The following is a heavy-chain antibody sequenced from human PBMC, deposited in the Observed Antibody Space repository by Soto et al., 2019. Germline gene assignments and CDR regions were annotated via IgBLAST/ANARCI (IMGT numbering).Heavy chain of an antibody. D-gene: IGHD6-13*01. CDR3: ARTYSSSGFDY. V-gene: IGHV2-5*02. CDR1: GFSLSTSGVG. J-gene: IGHJ4*02. Sequence: QITLKESGPTLVKPTQTLTLTCTFSGFSLSTSGVGVGWIRQPPGKALEWLALIYWDDDKRYSPSLKSRLTXTXGTSKNQVVLTMTNMDPVDTATYYCARTYSSSGFDYWGQGTLVTVSS. CDR2: IYWDDDK.